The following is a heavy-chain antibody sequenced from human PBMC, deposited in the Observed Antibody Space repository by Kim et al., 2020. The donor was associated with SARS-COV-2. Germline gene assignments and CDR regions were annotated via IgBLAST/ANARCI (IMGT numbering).Heavy chain of an antibody. J-gene: IGHJ4*01. CDR2: ISGKGDRT. CDR1: EITFSRFA. D-gene: IGHD2-21*02. Sequence: GGSLRLSCTPSEITFSRFAWNWVRQAPGMGLEWVSSISGKGDRTHYVDSVKGRFTISRDNSKNTLYLQMNSLRAEDAAIYYCAKEGYLQRDWYGKLENWGHGTLVTVSS. CDR3: AKEGYLQRDWYGKLEN. V-gene: IGHV3-23*01.